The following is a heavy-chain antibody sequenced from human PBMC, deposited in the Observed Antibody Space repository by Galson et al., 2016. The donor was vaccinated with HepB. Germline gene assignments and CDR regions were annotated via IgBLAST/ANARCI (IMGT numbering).Heavy chain of an antibody. V-gene: IGHV3-23*01. D-gene: IGHD3-16*02. CDR1: GFPFSPYA. J-gene: IGHJ4*02. Sequence: SLRLSCAASGFPFSPYAMSWVRQPPGKGLEWVSSLSGSGDVTHHADSVKGRVTISRDNSKNTLYLQMNSLRAEDTALYYCAKSGVWGTHRSPDYWGQGTLVTVSS. CDR3: AKSGVWGTHRSPDY. CDR2: LSGSGDVT.